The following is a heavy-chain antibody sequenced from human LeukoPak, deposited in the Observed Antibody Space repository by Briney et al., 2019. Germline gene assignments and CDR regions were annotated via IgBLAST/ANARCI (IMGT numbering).Heavy chain of an antibody. CDR2: INPNSGGT. V-gene: IGHV1-2*02. CDR1: GYTFTSYY. D-gene: IGHD1-26*01. Sequence: GASVKVSCKASGYTFTSYYIHWVRQAPGQGLEWMGWINPNSGGTNYAQKFQGRVTLTRDTSISTAYMELNSLRSDDTAVYYSARARQRATGSYSALDSWGQGTLVTVSS. J-gene: IGHJ4*02. CDR3: ARARQRATGSYSALDS.